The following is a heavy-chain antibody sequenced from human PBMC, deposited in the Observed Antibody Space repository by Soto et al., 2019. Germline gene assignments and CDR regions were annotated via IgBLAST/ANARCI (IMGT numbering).Heavy chain of an antibody. J-gene: IGHJ3*02. D-gene: IGHD3-10*01. Sequence: EVQLVESGGGLVQPGRSLRLSCAASGFTFDDYAMHWVRQAPGKGLEWVSGISWNSGSIGYADSVKGRFTISRDNAKNSMYLQMYSLGAEDTALYYCAKDIFYGSGSYDAFDIWGQGTMVTVSS. CDR2: ISWNSGSI. V-gene: IGHV3-9*01. CDR3: AKDIFYGSGSYDAFDI. CDR1: GFTFDDYA.